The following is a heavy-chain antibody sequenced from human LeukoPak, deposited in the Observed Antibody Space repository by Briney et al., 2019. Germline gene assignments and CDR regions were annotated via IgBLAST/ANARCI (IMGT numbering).Heavy chain of an antibody. V-gene: IGHV4-39*07. CDR2: IYYSGNT. J-gene: IGHJ6*03. Sequence: PGGSLRLSCEVSGFTFSTYSMHWVRQAPGKGLEWIGSIYYSGNTYYNPSLKSRVTISVDTSKNQFSLKLSSVTAADTAVYYCARQFYYYYYMDVWGKGTTVTVSS. CDR1: GFTFSTYS. CDR3: ARQFYYYYYMDV.